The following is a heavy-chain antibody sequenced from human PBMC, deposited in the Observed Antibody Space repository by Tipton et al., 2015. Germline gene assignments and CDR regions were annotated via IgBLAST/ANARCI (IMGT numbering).Heavy chain of an antibody. D-gene: IGHD2-15*01. CDR3: TTDAPGWRRFYGMDA. CDR1: GFTFRNAW. CDR2: LKSNTDGGTA. Sequence: SLRLSCVGSGFTFRNAWMSWVRQAPGKGLEWVGRLKSNTDGGTAELAAPVKGRFNMSRDDSENTLFLQMSSLKTEDTAIYYCTTDAPGWRRFYGMDAWGQGTTVSVSS. V-gene: IGHV3-15*01. J-gene: IGHJ6*02.